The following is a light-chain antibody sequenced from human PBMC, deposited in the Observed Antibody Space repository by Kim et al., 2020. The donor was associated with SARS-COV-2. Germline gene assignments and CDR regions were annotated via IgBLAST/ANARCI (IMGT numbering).Light chain of an antibody. V-gene: IGLV3-21*03. CDR1: DIGSKS. Sequence: APGKTTRITCGRNDIGSKSLLCYQQQPDPAPVLVVYYDSDRPSGIPERFSGSNSGGTATLTISRVEAGDEADYYCQVWDSSSDHWVFGGGTQLTVL. CDR2: YDS. CDR3: QVWDSSSDHWV. J-gene: IGLJ3*02.